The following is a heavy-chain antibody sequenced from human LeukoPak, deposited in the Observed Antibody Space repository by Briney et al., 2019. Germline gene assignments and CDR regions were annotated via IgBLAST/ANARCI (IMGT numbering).Heavy chain of an antibody. CDR2: VDHSGST. Sequence: PSESLSLTRDVSGYSISRSYDWGWIRQPPGKGLEGIGPVDHSGSTYYTQSVKSRVNMSVDTSKNPLCLKLSSVIAADTGVFFCARAPYGSGSTYKNYFDPWGQGNLVTVSS. D-gene: IGHD3-10*01. CDR1: GYSISRSYD. CDR3: ARAPYGSGSTYKNYFDP. V-gene: IGHV4-38-2*01. J-gene: IGHJ5*02.